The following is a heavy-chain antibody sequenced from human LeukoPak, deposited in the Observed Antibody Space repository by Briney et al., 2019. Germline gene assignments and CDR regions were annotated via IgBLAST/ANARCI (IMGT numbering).Heavy chain of an antibody. CDR1: GFTFSSYG. CDR2: ISYDGSNK. D-gene: IGHD6-19*01. Sequence: PGRSLRLSCAASGFTFSSYGMHWVRQAPGKGLEWVAVISYDGSNKYYADSVEGRFTISRDNSKNTLYLQMNSLRAEDTAVYYCAKDLGSGWDFDYWGQGTLVTVSS. V-gene: IGHV3-30*18. CDR3: AKDLGSGWDFDY. J-gene: IGHJ4*02.